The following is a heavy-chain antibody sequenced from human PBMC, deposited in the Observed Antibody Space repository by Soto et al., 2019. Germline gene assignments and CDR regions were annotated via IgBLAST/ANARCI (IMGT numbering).Heavy chain of an antibody. CDR3: ARDPAAARPDY. CDR1: GFTFSSYS. CDR2: ISSSSSYI. J-gene: IGHJ4*02. Sequence: GSLRLSCAASGFTFSSYSMNWVRQAPGKGLEWVSSISSSSSYIYYADSVKGRFTISRDNAKNSLYLQMNSLRAEDTAVYYCARDPAAARPDYWGQGTLVTVSS. V-gene: IGHV3-21*01. D-gene: IGHD6-6*01.